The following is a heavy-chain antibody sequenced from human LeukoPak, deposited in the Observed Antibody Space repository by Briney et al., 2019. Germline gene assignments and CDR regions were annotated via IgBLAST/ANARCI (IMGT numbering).Heavy chain of an antibody. D-gene: IGHD3-10*01. CDR2: FNPNSGGT. CDR1: GYTFTGYY. CDR3: AREGPITMVRGVINWFDP. V-gene: IGHV1-2*04. Sequence: ASVKVSCKASGYTFTGYYMHWVRQAPGQGLEWMGWFNPNSGGTNYAQKFQGWVTMTRDTSISTAYMELSRLRSDDTAVYYCAREGPITMVRGVINWFDPWGQGTLVTVSS. J-gene: IGHJ5*02.